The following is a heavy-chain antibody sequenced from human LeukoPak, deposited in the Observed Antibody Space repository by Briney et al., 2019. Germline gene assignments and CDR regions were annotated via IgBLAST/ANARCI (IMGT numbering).Heavy chain of an antibody. CDR3: AVIRRYSSHDAFDI. V-gene: IGHV1-18*01. CDR2: ISAYNGNT. J-gene: IGHJ3*02. Sequence: ASVKVSCKASGYTFTSYGISWVRQAPGQGLEWMGWISAYNGNTNYAQKLQGRVTMTTDTSTSTAYMELRSLRSDDTAVYYCAVIRRYSSHDAFDIWGQGTMVTVSS. CDR1: GYTFTSYG. D-gene: IGHD5-18*01.